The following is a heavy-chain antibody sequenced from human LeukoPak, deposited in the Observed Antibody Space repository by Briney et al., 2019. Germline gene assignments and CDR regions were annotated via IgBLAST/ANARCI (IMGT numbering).Heavy chain of an antibody. D-gene: IGHD6-13*01. V-gene: IGHV3-23*01. CDR3: AKATYPGIAAAGSFDY. Sequence: GGSLRLSCAASGFIFSSYAVSWVRQAPGKGREWFSAISGGGGSTYYADSVKGRFTISRDNSKNTLYLQMNSLRAEDTAVYYCAKATYPGIAAAGSFDYWGQGTLVTVSS. J-gene: IGHJ4*02. CDR2: ISGGGGST. CDR1: GFIFSSYA.